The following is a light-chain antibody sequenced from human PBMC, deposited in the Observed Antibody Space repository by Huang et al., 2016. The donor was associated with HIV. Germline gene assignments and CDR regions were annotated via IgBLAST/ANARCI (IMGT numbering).Light chain of an antibody. J-gene: IGKJ1*01. Sequence: IVMTQSPDSLAVSLGETATINCKSSQSRLFRSNKKNYLAWYQQKPGQPPPPLMSWASTRGSGVPSRCGGGGSGTDVTLTSSSLQAEDVAVYFCQQYFDVPWTFGRGTKVEIK. CDR2: WAS. CDR1: QSRLFRSNKKNY. CDR3: QQYFDVPWT. V-gene: IGKV4-1*01.